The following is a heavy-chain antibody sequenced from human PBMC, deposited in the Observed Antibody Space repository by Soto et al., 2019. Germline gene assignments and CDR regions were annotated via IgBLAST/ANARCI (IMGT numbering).Heavy chain of an antibody. Sequence: EVQLVESGGGLVKPGGSLRLSCAASGFTFSNAWMNWVRQAPGKGLEWVGRIKSKTDGGTTDYAAPVKGRFTISRDDSKNTLYLQMNSLKTEDTAVYYCTTPDIGAGNGMDVWGQGTTVTVSS. J-gene: IGHJ6*02. CDR1: GFTFSNAW. V-gene: IGHV3-15*07. D-gene: IGHD6-25*01. CDR3: TTPDIGAGNGMDV. CDR2: IKSKTDGGTT.